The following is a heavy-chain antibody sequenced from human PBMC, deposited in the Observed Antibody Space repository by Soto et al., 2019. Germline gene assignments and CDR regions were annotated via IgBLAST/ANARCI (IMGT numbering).Heavy chain of an antibody. CDR2: IGSSSSPR. Sequence: EVQLVESGGALVQPGGSLRLSCAASGIIFSDYSMNWVRQAPGKGLEWVSYIGSSSSPRYYADSVKGRFTISRDNAKNSLYLQMNSLRDEDTAVYYCARDHDFWSGYSLNYYGLDVWGQWTTVVVSS. J-gene: IGHJ6*02. D-gene: IGHD3-3*01. CDR1: GIIFSDYS. CDR3: ARDHDFWSGYSLNYYGLDV. V-gene: IGHV3-48*02.